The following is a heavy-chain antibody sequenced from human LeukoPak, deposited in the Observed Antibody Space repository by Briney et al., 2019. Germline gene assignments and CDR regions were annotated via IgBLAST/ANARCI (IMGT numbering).Heavy chain of an antibody. D-gene: IGHD6-13*01. J-gene: IGHJ5*02. CDR2: IYYSGST. CDR1: GGSINSYY. CDR3: ARHRYSSSWYRRVWFDP. Sequence: SETLSLTCTVSGGSINSYYWSWIRQPPGKGLEGRGYIYYSGSTNYNPSLKSRVTISVDTSKNQFSLKLSSVTAADTAVYYCARHRYSSSWYRRVWFDPWGQGTLVTVSS. V-gene: IGHV4-59*08.